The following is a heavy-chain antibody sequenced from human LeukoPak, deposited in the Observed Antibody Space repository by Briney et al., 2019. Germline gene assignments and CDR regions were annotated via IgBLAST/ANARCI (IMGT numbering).Heavy chain of an antibody. D-gene: IGHD2-2*01. J-gene: IGHJ6*02. CDR1: GFTFSSYS. CDR3: ARERVVVVPAAMYYYGMDV. Sequence: GGSLRLSCAASGFTFSSYSMNWVRQAPGKGLEWVAVIWYDGSNKYYADSVKGRFTISRDNSKNTLYLQMNSLRAEDTAVYYCARERVVVVPAAMYYYGMDVWGQGTTVTVSS. CDR2: IWYDGSNK. V-gene: IGHV3-33*08.